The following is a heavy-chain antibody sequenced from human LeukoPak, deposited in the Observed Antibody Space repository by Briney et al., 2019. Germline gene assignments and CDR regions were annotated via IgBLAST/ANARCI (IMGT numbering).Heavy chain of an antibody. Sequence: GASVKVSCKASGGTFSSYAISWVRQAPGQGLEWMGGIIPIFGTANYAQKFQGRVTITADESTSTAYMELSSLRSEDTAVYYCATQTHSSWYFFPGPDGPEPRNYGMDVWGQGTTVTVSS. CDR2: IIPIFGTA. V-gene: IGHV1-69*13. CDR1: GGTFSSYA. J-gene: IGHJ6*02. CDR3: ATQTHSSWYFFPGPDGPEPRNYGMDV. D-gene: IGHD6-13*01.